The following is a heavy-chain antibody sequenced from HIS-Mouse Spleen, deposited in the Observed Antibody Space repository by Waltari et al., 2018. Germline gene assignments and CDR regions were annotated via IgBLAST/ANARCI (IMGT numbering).Heavy chain of an antibody. CDR2: INHSGST. CDR1: GGSFSVYY. Sequence: QVQLQQWGAGLLKPSETLSLTCPVDGGSFSVYYWGWIRQPPGKGLEWIGEINHSGSTNYNPSLKSRVTISVDTSKNQFSLKLSSVTAADTAVYYCARGKGSSSWYYFDYWGQGTLVTVSS. J-gene: IGHJ4*02. CDR3: ARGKGSSSWYYFDY. V-gene: IGHV4-34*01. D-gene: IGHD6-13*01.